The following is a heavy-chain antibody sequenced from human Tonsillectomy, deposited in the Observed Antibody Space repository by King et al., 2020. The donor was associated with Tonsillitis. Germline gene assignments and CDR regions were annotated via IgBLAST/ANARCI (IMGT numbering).Heavy chain of an antibody. CDR3: ARDQVSSGWYYFDY. V-gene: IGHV3-53*01. CDR1: GFTVSSNY. Sequence: VQLVESGGGLIQPGGSLRLSCAASGFTVSSNYMSWVRQAPGKGLEGVSVMYSGGSTYYADSVKGRFTISRDNSKNTLYLQMNSLRAEDTAVYYCARDQVSSGWYYFDYWGQGTLVTVSS. CDR2: MYSGGST. D-gene: IGHD6-19*01. J-gene: IGHJ4*02.